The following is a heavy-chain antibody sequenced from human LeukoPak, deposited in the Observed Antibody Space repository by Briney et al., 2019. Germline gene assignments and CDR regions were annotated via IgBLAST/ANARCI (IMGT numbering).Heavy chain of an antibody. J-gene: IGHJ4*02. D-gene: IGHD3-10*01. CDR1: GYTFTSYG. Sequence: GASVKVSCKASGYTFTSYGISWVRQAPGQGLEWMGWINAGNGNTKYSQEFQGRVTITRDTSASTAYMELSSLRSEDMAVYYCARDTDTGNYYGSGSYYSPPGYWGQGTLVTVSS. CDR2: INAGNGNT. CDR3: ARDTDTGNYYGSGSYYSPPGY. V-gene: IGHV1-3*03.